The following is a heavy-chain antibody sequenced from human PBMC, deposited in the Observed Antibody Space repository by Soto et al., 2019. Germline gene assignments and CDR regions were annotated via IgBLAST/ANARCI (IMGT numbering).Heavy chain of an antibody. V-gene: IGHV3-7*01. Sequence: AGGSLRLSCTASGFTFSDSWMTWVRQAPGKGLEWVARIKPDESEKKYADSVKGRLSISRDNAKNSMYLQMDSLRGEDTAVYYCVRGGSNYASWGQGTLVTVSS. CDR2: IKPDESEK. D-gene: IGHD4-4*01. CDR1: GFTFSDSW. CDR3: VRGGSNYAS. J-gene: IGHJ5*02.